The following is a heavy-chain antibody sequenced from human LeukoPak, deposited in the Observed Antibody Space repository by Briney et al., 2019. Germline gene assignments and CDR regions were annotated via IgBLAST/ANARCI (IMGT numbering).Heavy chain of an antibody. Sequence: PGGSLRLSCVASGFTFSSYSMNWVRQAPGKGLEWVSYISSSGTTIYYADSVRGRSTISRDNAKSSLYLQIGSLRAEDTAVYYCARQGHYDFWSGYPFNYWGQGTLVTVSS. CDR2: ISSSGTTI. D-gene: IGHD3-3*01. CDR3: ARQGHYDFWSGYPFNY. J-gene: IGHJ4*02. CDR1: GFTFSSYS. V-gene: IGHV3-48*01.